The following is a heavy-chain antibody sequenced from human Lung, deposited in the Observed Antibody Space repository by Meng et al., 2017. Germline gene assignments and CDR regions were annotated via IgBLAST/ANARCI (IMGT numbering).Heavy chain of an antibody. D-gene: IGHD6-19*01. CDR2: ISQSGRT. CDR3: ASHVTMAGQRGFDY. CDR1: LGSITSSNW. Sequence: QVQLQESGPGRVKPTGTLSLPCSVSLGSITSSNWWSWVRQPPGKGLEWIGEISQSGRTNYDPSLRGRVTISVESNTQFSLKLSSVTAADTAVYYCASHVTMAGQRGFDYWGQGTLVTISS. V-gene: IGHV4-4*02. J-gene: IGHJ4*02.